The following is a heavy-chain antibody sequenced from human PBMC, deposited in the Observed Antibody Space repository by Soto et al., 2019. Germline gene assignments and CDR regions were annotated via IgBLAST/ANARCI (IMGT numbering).Heavy chain of an antibody. CDR1: GYWISSGYD. CDR2: INHMGNS. D-gene: IGHD4-17*01. V-gene: IGHV4-38-2*01. CDR3: VRSGDDYGSYIEY. J-gene: IGHJ1*01. Sequence: KAXATLSLPCDVSGYWISSGYDWSWVRQPPGKGMEWIGSINHMGNSYYNPSLKSRVTISVDTSKNQGSLKVTSVTAADTAVYYCVRSGDDYGSYIEYWGQGTLVTVS.